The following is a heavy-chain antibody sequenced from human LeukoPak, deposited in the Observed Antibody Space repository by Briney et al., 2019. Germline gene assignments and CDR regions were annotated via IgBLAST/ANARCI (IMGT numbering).Heavy chain of an antibody. CDR2: INHSGSA. Sequence: SETLSLTCGVYAGSFSGYHWTWIRLRPGKGLEWIGDINHSGSAHYNPSLKSRVTISVDTSNNQFSLNLHSVTAADTAVYYCARGFPSSSRWFDPWGQGTLVTVSS. V-gene: IGHV4-34*01. J-gene: IGHJ5*02. D-gene: IGHD6-6*01. CDR3: ARGFPSSSRWFDP. CDR1: AGSFSGYH.